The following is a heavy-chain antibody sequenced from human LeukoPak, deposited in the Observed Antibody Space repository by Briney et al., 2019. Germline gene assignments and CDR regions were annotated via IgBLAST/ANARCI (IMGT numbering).Heavy chain of an antibody. V-gene: IGHV1-18*01. CDR3: ARDDYGDHGGNYFDY. CDR2: TSAYNGNA. J-gene: IGHJ4*02. CDR1: GYSFNSYG. Sequence: ASVKFCCKASGYSFNSYGISCLRQAPGQGLELMGWTSAYNGNANYAQKLQGRVTMTTDTSTSTAYMELRSLRSDDTAVYYCARDDYGDHGGNYFDYWGQGTLVTVSS. D-gene: IGHD4-17*01.